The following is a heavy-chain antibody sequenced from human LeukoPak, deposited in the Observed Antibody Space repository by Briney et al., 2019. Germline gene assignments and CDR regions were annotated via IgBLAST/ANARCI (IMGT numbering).Heavy chain of an antibody. CDR2: ISAYNGNT. J-gene: IGHJ1*01. Sequence: ASVKVSCKASGYTFTRYGISWVRQAPGQGLEWMGWISAYNGNTNYAQKLQGRVTMTTDTSASTAYMELRSLTSDDTAVYYCARDRKTQSGYFQHWGQGTLVTVSS. D-gene: IGHD5-24*01. CDR1: GYTFTRYG. CDR3: ARDRKTQSGYFQH. V-gene: IGHV1-18*01.